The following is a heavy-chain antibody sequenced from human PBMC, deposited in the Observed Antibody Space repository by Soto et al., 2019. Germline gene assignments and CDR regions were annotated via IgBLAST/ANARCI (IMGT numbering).Heavy chain of an antibody. Sequence: PGESLKISCKGSGYSFTSYWIGWVRPMPGKGLEWMGIIYPGDSDTRYSPSFQGQVTISADKSISTAYLQWSSLKASDTAMYYCARPLGYCSGGSCYYYYYGMDVWGQGTTVTVSS. V-gene: IGHV5-51*01. CDR3: ARPLGYCSGGSCYYYYYGMDV. D-gene: IGHD2-15*01. J-gene: IGHJ6*02. CDR1: GYSFTSYW. CDR2: IYPGDSDT.